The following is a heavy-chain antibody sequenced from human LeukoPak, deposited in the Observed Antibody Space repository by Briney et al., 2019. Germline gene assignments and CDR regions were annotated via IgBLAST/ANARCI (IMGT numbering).Heavy chain of an antibody. Sequence: SVKVSCKASGGTFSSYAINWVRQAPGQGLEWMGGTIPIFGTANYAQKFQGRVTITADKSTSTAYMELSSLRSEDTAVYYCARDGGLGTRQNDAFDIWGQGTMVTVSS. V-gene: IGHV1-69*06. CDR2: TIPIFGTA. J-gene: IGHJ3*02. CDR3: ARDGGLGTRQNDAFDI. CDR1: GGTFSSYA. D-gene: IGHD4-23*01.